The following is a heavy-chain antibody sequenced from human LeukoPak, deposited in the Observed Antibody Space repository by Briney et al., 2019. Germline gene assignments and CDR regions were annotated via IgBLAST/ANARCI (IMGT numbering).Heavy chain of an antibody. CDR3: ARDFQRGIAVAGGISGIFGY. Sequence: PGRSLRLSCAASGFTFSSYVMHWVRQAPGKGLEWVAIISYDGSNEYYADSVKGRFTISRDNSKNTLYLQMGSLRAEDMAVYYCARDFQRGIAVAGGISGIFGYWGQGTLVTVSS. CDR1: GFTFSSYV. V-gene: IGHV3-30*14. CDR2: ISYDGSNE. D-gene: IGHD6-19*01. J-gene: IGHJ4*02.